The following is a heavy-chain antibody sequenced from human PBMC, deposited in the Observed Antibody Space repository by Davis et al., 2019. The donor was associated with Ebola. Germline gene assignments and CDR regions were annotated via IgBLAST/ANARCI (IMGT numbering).Heavy chain of an antibody. J-gene: IGHJ6*02. Sequence: MPSETLSLTCTVSGGSISSYYWSWIRQPPGKGLEWIGYIYYSGSTNYNPSLKSRVTISVDTSKNQFSLKLSSVTAADTAVYYCARNRLVPRSHYYYGMDVWGQGTTVTVSS. CDR2: IYYSGST. V-gene: IGHV4-59*01. D-gene: IGHD6-19*01. CDR1: GGSISSYY. CDR3: ARNRLVPRSHYYYGMDV.